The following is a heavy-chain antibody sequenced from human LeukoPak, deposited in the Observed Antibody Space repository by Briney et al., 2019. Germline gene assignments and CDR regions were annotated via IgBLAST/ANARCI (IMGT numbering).Heavy chain of an antibody. Sequence: GGSLRLSCAASGFTFSSYSMNWVRQAPGKGLEWVSSISSSSSYIYYADSVRGRFTISRDNAKNSLYLQMNSLRAEDTAVYYCARDGSGRVPEMSAPDYWGQGTLVTVSS. D-gene: IGHD3-10*01. CDR2: ISSSSSYI. CDR1: GFTFSSYS. V-gene: IGHV3-21*01. J-gene: IGHJ4*02. CDR3: ARDGSGRVPEMSAPDY.